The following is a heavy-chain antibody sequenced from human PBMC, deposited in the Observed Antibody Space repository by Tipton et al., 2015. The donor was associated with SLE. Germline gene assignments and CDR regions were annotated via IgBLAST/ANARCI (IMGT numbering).Heavy chain of an antibody. CDR2: IYYSGST. CDR3: ARGQCTSCYYYYMDV. V-gene: IGHV4-59*12. D-gene: IGHD2-2*01. CDR1: GGSISSYY. J-gene: IGHJ6*03. Sequence: TLSLTCTVSGGSISSYYWSWIRQPPGKGLEWIGYIYYSGSTNYNPSLKSRVTMSVDTSKNHFSLNLTSVTAADTAVYYCARGQCTSCYYYYMDVWGKGTTVTVSS.